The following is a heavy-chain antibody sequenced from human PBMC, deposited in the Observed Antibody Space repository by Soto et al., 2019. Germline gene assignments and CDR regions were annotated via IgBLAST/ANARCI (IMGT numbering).Heavy chain of an antibody. D-gene: IGHD2-2*02. CDR2: IDPSDSYT. V-gene: IGHV5-10-1*01. Sequence: WESLKISCKGSGYSFTSYWISWVRQMPGKGLEWMGRIDPSDSYTNYSPSFQGHVTISADKSISTAYLQWSSLKASDTAMYYCARFIVVVPAAIRGGYYYYYGMDVWGQGTTVTVYS. CDR3: ARFIVVVPAAIRGGYYYYYGMDV. CDR1: GYSFTSYW. J-gene: IGHJ6*02.